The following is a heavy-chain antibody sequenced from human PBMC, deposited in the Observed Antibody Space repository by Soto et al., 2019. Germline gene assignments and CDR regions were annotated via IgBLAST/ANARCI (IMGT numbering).Heavy chain of an antibody. J-gene: IGHJ5*02. V-gene: IGHV3-48*03. Sequence: GGSLRLSCAASGFTFSSYEMNWVRQAPGKGLEWVSYISSSGSTIYYADSVKGRFTISRDNAKNSLYLQMNSLRAEDTAVYYCASLFHYSSSWLSWFDPWGQGTLVTV. CDR3: ASLFHYSSSWLSWFDP. D-gene: IGHD6-13*01. CDR2: ISSSGSTI. CDR1: GFTFSSYE.